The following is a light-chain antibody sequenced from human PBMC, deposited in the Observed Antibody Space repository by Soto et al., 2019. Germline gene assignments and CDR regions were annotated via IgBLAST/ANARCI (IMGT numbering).Light chain of an antibody. Sequence: ASVGDRVTLTCRASQSISSWLAWYQQKPGKAPKLLIYDASSLESGVPSRFSGSGSGTEFTLTISSLQPDDFATYYCQQYNSYSWTFGQGTKVDIK. CDR2: DAS. J-gene: IGKJ1*01. V-gene: IGKV1-5*01. CDR3: QQYNSYSWT. CDR1: QSISSW.